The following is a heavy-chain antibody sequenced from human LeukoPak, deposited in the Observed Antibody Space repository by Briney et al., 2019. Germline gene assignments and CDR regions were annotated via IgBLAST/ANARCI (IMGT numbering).Heavy chain of an antibody. CDR3: AREVGGDFDALDY. J-gene: IGHJ4*02. CDR2: IYTSGST. CDR1: GGSISSGSHY. D-gene: IGHD4-17*01. Sequence: SETLSLTCTVSGGSISSGSHYWSWIRQPAGKGLEWIGRIYTSGSTNYNPSLKSRVTISVDNSKNQFSLTLTSVTAADTAVYYCAREVGGDFDALDYWGQGTLVTVSS. V-gene: IGHV4-61*02.